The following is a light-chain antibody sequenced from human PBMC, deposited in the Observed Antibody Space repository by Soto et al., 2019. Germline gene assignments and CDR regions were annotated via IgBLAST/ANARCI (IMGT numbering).Light chain of an antibody. CDR1: LSVSSN. V-gene: IGKV3-15*01. Sequence: EIVMTQSPATLSVSPGERATLSCRASLSVSSNLAWYQQKPGQAPRLLIYGASTRATGIPARFSGSGSGTEFTLTISSLQSEDFAVYYCQQYNNWITFGQGTRLEIK. J-gene: IGKJ5*01. CDR3: QQYNNWIT. CDR2: GAS.